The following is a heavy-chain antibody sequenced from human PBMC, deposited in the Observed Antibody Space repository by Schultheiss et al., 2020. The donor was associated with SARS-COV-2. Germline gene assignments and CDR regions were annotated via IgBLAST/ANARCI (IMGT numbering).Heavy chain of an antibody. CDR3: AKDGSGTTLYYYYMDA. Sequence: GGSLRLSCAASGFTFNTYAMSWVRQAPGKGLEWVSVITGNGGGTYYTDSVKGRFTVSRDNSKNTLHLQVDSLRAEDTAIYYCAKDGSGTTLYYYYMDAWGKGTTVTVSS. CDR2: ITGNGGGT. V-gene: IGHV3-23*01. D-gene: IGHD2/OR15-2a*01. CDR1: GFTFNTYA. J-gene: IGHJ6*03.